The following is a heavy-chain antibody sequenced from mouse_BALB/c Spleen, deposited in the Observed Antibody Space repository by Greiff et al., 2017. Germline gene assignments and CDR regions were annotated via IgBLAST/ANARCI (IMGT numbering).Heavy chain of an antibody. Sequence: EVKLVESGGGLVKPGGSLKLSCAASGFTFSSYTMSWVRQTPEKRLEWVATISSGGSYTYYPDSVKGRFTISRDNAKNTLYLQMSSLKSEDTAMYYCTSQLGGYFDYWGQGTTLTVSS. CDR3: TSQLGGYFDY. D-gene: IGHD4-1*02. CDR1: GFTFSSYT. V-gene: IGHV5-6-4*01. J-gene: IGHJ2*01. CDR2: ISSGGSYT.